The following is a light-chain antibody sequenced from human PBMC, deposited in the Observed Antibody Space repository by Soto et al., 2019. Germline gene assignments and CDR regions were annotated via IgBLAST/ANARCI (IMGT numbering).Light chain of an antibody. CDR2: GTF. CDR1: QSVSTSH. Sequence: EIVLTQSPGTVSLAPGESATLSCRDSQSVSTSHLAWYQQRPGQPPRLLIYGTFSRATGIPDRFSGSGSGTDFTLTISSLEPEDFAVYYCQQYGGSSTFGRGTKV. J-gene: IGKJ4*02. CDR3: QQYGGSST. V-gene: IGKV3-20*01.